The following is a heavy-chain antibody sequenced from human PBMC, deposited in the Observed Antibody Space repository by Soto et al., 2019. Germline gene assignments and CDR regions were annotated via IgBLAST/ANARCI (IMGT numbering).Heavy chain of an antibody. V-gene: IGHV3-74*01. J-gene: IGHJ4*02. CDR3: ARWPYCTGGSCYDY. D-gene: IGHD2-15*01. CDR2: INSDGSST. CDR1: GFTFSSYW. Sequence: LRLSCAASGFTFSSYWMHWVRQAPGKGLVWVSRINSDGSSTSYADSVKGRFTISRDNAKNTLYLQMNSLRAEDTAVYYCARWPYCTGGSCYDYWGQGTLVTVSS.